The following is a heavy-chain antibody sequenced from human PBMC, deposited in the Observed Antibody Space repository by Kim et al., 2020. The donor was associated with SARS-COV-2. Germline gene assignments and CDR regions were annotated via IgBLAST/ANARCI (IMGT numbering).Heavy chain of an antibody. Sequence: GGSLRLSCAASGFTFSDYYMSWIRQAPGKGLEWVAYISSSSSYTNYADSVKGRFTISRDNAKNSLYLQMNSLRAEDTAVYYCARYSGNYFWPKVDYWGQGTTVTVSS. CDR3: ARYSGNYFWPKVDY. CDR2: ISSSSSYT. CDR1: GFTFSDYY. J-gene: IGHJ6*02. V-gene: IGHV3-11*06. D-gene: IGHD1-26*01.